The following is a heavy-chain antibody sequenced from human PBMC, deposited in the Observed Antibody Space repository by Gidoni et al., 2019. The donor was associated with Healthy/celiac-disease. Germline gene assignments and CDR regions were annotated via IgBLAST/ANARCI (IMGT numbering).Heavy chain of an antibody. D-gene: IGHD3-10*01. V-gene: IGHV4-31*03. J-gene: IGHJ4*02. CDR2: IYYSGST. CDR3: ARESTRITMVRGPDY. Sequence: QVQLQESGPGLVKPSQTLSLTCTVSGGSISSGGYYWSWIRQHPGKGLEWIGYIYYSGSTYYNPSLKSRVTISVDTSKNQFSLKLSSVTAADTAVYYCARESTRITMVRGPDYWGQGTLVTVSS. CDR1: GGSISSGGYY.